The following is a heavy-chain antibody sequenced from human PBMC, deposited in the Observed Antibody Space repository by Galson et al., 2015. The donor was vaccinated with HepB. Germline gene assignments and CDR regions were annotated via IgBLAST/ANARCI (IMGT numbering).Heavy chain of an antibody. V-gene: IGHV3-23*01. CDR3: AKCGGYRYGQGEI. D-gene: IGHD5-18*01. CDR1: GFTSSSYA. Sequence: SLRLSCAASGFTSSSYAMSWVRQAPGKGLEWVSAISGSGDSTYYADSVKGRFTISRDNSKNTLYLQMNSLRAEDTAVYYCAKCGGYRYGQGEISGPCTMVSVTS. CDR2: ISGSGDST. J-gene: IGHJ3*02.